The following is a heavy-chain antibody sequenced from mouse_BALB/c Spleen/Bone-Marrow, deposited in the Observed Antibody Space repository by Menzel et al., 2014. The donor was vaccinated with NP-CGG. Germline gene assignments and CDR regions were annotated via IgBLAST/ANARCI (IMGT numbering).Heavy chain of an antibody. CDR1: GFDFRRYW. CDR2: INPESSTI. Sequence: DVQLQESGGGLVQPGGFLKLSCAVSGFDFRRYWMSWVRQAPGKGLEWIGEINPESSTINYTPSLKDKFIISRDNAKDTLYLRMSKVKTEDADLYYCARLSSSEMMAFWGQGTSVTVSS. J-gene: IGHJ4*01. V-gene: IGHV4-1*02. CDR3: ARLSSSEMMAF.